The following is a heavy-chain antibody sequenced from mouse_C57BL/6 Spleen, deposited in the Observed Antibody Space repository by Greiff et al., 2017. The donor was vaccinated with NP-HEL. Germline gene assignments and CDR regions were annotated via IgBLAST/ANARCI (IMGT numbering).Heavy chain of an antibody. D-gene: IGHD1-1*01. CDR3: AKEFTGAD. V-gene: IGHV1-9*01. J-gene: IGHJ3*01. Sequence: QVQLQQSGAELMKPGASVTLSCTATGYTFTGYWIEWVKQRPGHVLAWLGDILPCSGSTNYNEKFKGKATFTADTSSNTAYMQRSRVRTEDSAMYYCAKEFTGADGGQGTLVTVSA. CDR1: GYTFTGYW. CDR2: ILPCSGST.